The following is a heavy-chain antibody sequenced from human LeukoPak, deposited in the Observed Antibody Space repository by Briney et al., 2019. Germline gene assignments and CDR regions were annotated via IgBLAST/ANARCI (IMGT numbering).Heavy chain of an antibody. D-gene: IGHD5-24*01. CDR1: GFTFSSSG. J-gene: IGHJ3*02. CDR3: AKDRRRDGFTFAFDI. V-gene: IGHV3-30*18. CDR2: ISYDGFSK. Sequence: GRSLRLSCAASGFTFSSSGIHWVRQAPGKGLEWVAVISYDGFSKYYADSVEGRFTISRDNSKNTLYLQMNSLRADDTAVYYCAKDRRRDGFTFAFDIWGQGTMVTVSS.